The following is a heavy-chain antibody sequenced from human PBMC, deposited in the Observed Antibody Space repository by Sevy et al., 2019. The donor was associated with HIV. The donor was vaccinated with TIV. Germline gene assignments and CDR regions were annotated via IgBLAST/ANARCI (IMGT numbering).Heavy chain of an antibody. CDR3: VRDKEVGASILDA. CDR2: IKQDGSKA. Sequence: GGSLRLSCVASGFNFRNFWMSWVRQAPGRGLECVAGIKQDGSKAYYVDSVKGRFTISRDNAKNSLYLQMNSLRDEDTAMYFCVRDKEVGASILDAWGQGTPVTVSS. V-gene: IGHV3-7*03. D-gene: IGHD1-26*01. J-gene: IGHJ5*02. CDR1: GFNFRNFW.